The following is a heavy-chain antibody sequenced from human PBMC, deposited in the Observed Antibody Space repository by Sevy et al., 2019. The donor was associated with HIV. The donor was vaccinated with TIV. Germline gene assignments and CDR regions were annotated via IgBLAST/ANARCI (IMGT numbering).Heavy chain of an antibody. Sequence: SETLSLTCTVSGGSITNSSYYWAWIRQPPGEGLEWIGSIYHSGTTYSDPSLKSRVTISVDTSRNQLSLKLTSVTAADTALYYCASPNTSVWYFNYWGQGILVTVSS. CDR2: IYHSGTT. V-gene: IGHV4-39*01. CDR3: ASPNTSVWYFNY. CDR1: GGSITNSSYY. D-gene: IGHD6-13*01. J-gene: IGHJ4*02.